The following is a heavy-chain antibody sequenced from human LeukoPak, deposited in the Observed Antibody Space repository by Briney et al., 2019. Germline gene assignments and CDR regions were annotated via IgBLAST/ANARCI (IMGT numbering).Heavy chain of an antibody. CDR1: GFTFSSYW. J-gene: IGHJ6*03. CDR3: ARLAYCGGDCYSPYYYYYMDV. D-gene: IGHD2-21*02. V-gene: IGHV3-7*01. CDR2: IKQDGSEK. Sequence: PGGSLRLSCAASGFTFSSYWMSWVRQAPGKGLEWVANIKQDGSEKYYVDSVKGRFTISRDNAKNSLYLQMNSLRAEDTAVYYCARLAYCGGDCYSPYYYYYMDVWGKGTTVTVSS.